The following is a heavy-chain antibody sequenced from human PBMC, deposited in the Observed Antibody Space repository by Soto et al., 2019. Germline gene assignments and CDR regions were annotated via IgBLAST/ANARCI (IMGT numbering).Heavy chain of an antibody. Sequence: GGSLRLSCAASGFTFSNYWMHWVRQAPGKGLVWVSRINADGSSTSYVDSVKGRFTISRDNAENTVYLQMNSLRAEDTAVYYCAKDGSGWYQSPYYYYMDVWGKGTTVTVSS. D-gene: IGHD6-19*01. CDR3: AKDGSGWYQSPYYYYMDV. V-gene: IGHV3-74*01. CDR2: INADGSST. J-gene: IGHJ6*03. CDR1: GFTFSNYW.